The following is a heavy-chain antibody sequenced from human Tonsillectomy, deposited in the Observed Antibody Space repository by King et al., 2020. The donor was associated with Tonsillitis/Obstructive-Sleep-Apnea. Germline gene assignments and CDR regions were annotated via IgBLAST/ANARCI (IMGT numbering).Heavy chain of an antibody. D-gene: IGHD6-19*01. Sequence: VQLVESGAEVKKPGESLKISCKGSGYSFTGYWIGWVRQMPGKGLEWMGIIYPSDSDTRYSPSFQGQVTISADKSLTTAYLQWSSLKASDTGIYYCVRQMPGTGWTPVGYWGQGTLVTVSS. V-gene: IGHV5-51*01. J-gene: IGHJ4*01. CDR3: VRQMPGTGWTPVGY. CDR1: GYSFTGYW. CDR2: IYPSDSDT.